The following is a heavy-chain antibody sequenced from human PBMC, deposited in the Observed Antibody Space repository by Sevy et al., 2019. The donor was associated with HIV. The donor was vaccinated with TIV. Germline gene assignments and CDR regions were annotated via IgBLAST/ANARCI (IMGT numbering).Heavy chain of an antibody. V-gene: IGHV3-30*04. J-gene: IGHJ4*02. CDR2: ISYDGSNK. Sequence: GGSLRLSCAASGFTFSSYAMHWVRQAPGKGLEWVAVISYDGSNKYYADSVKGRFTISRDNSKNTLYLQMNSLRAEDTAVYYCARDTVRPVFKITMIVVVISNNFDYWGQGTLVTVSS. CDR1: GFTFSSYA. D-gene: IGHD3-22*01. CDR3: ARDTVRPVFKITMIVVVISNNFDY.